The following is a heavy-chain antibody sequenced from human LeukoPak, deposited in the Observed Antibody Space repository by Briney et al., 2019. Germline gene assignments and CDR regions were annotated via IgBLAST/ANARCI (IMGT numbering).Heavy chain of an antibody. V-gene: IGHV3-9*01. CDR1: GFTFDDYA. J-gene: IGHJ4*02. CDR3: AKGKKITVAGLFDC. Sequence: GGSLRLSCAASGFTFDDYAMHWVRQVPGKGLEWVSGISWNSGSIGYADSVKGRFTISRDNAKNSLYLHMNSLSGEDTALYYCAKGKKITVAGLFDCWGQGTLVTVSS. CDR2: ISWNSGSI. D-gene: IGHD6-19*01.